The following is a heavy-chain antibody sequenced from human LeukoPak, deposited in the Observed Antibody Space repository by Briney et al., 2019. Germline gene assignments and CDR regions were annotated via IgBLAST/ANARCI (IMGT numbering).Heavy chain of an antibody. CDR2: IYYSGST. J-gene: IGHJ3*02. D-gene: IGHD3-22*01. V-gene: IGHV4-39*02. CDR1: GGSISSSSYY. CDR3: ARDSPDSLDAFDI. Sequence: PSETLSLTCTVSGGSISSSSYYWGWIRQPPGKGLEWIGSIYYSGSTYYNPSLKSRVTISVDTSKNQFSLKLSSVTAADTAVYYCARDSPDSLDAFDIWGQGTMVTVSS.